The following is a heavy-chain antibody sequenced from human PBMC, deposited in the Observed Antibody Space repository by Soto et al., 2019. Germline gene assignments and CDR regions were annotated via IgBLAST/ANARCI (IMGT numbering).Heavy chain of an antibody. CDR3: AQQFEGITVAGIGF. Sequence: GGSLRLSCVASGFTFSTYAMTWVRQAPGKGLQWVATINDSGGRTYYADSVKGRFTISRDNSKNTLYLQVNSLSADDTAIYYCAQQFEGITVAGIGFWGQGTLVTVSS. J-gene: IGHJ4*02. D-gene: IGHD6-19*01. CDR1: GFTFSTYA. V-gene: IGHV3-23*01. CDR2: INDSGGRT.